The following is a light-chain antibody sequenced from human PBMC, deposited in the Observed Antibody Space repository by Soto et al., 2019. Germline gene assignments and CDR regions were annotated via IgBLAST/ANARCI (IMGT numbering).Light chain of an antibody. CDR2: NNN. J-gene: IGLJ3*02. CDR1: TSNIGSNT. V-gene: IGLV1-44*01. CDR3: AAWDDRLNGWV. Sequence: QPVLTQPPSASGTPGQRVTISCSGSTSNIGSNTVNWYQQLPGTAPKLLIYNNNQRPSGVPDRFSGSKSGTSASLAISGLQSEDEADYYCAAWDDRLNGWVFGGGTKVTVL.